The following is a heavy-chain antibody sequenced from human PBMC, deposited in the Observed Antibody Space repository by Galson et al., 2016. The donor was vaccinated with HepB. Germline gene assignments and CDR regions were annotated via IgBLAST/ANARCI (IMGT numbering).Heavy chain of an antibody. Sequence: QSGAEVKKPGESLKISCKGSGFSFTNYWIGWVRQMPGKGLEWMGIIYPDDSDTRYSPSFQGQVTISADKSISTAYLQWSSLKASDTAMYYCATLYWNADDYNGMDVWGQGTKVTVSS. CDR2: IYPDDSDT. V-gene: IGHV5-51*03. D-gene: IGHD1-1*01. J-gene: IGHJ6*02. CDR1: GFSFTNYW. CDR3: ATLYWNADDYNGMDV.